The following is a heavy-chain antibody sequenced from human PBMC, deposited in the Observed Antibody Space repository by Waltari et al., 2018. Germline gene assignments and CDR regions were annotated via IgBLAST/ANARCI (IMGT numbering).Heavy chain of an antibody. D-gene: IGHD3-3*01. CDR1: GFTFSSYS. V-gene: IGHV3-30-3*01. CDR2: ISYDGSNK. CDR3: ARVAGIFGVRGIDY. Sequence: QVQLVESGGGVVQPGRSLRLSCAASGFTFSSYSMHWVRQAPGKGLEWVAVISYDGSNKYYADSVKGRFTISRDNSKNTLYLQMNSLRAEDTAVYYCARVAGIFGVRGIDYWGQGTLVTVSS. J-gene: IGHJ4*02.